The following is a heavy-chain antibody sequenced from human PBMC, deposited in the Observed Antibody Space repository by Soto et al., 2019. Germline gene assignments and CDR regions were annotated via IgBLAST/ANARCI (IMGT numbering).Heavy chain of an antibody. V-gene: IGHV4-4*07. D-gene: IGHD3-3*01. CDR2: IDTSGST. Sequence: SETLSLTCTVSGGSISNYYCNWIRQPAGKGLEWIGRIDTSGSTNYNPSLKSRVTMSVDTSKQEFSLKLSSVTAADTALYYCARGGQDFWSGPFDYWGRGALVTV. J-gene: IGHJ4*02. CDR1: GGSISNYY. CDR3: ARGGQDFWSGPFDY.